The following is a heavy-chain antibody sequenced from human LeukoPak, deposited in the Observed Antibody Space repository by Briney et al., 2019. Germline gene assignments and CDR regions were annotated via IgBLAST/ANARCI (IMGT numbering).Heavy chain of an antibody. CDR1: GGSISGFF. Sequence: SETLSLSCTVSGGSISGFFWTWIRQSPGKGLEYIGYIYYGGTTDYNPTLKSRVSMSVDTSKNQFFLNLTSMTAADTAIYYCARVGYGSGSWGWFDPWGQGTLVTVSS. J-gene: IGHJ5*02. D-gene: IGHD3-10*01. V-gene: IGHV4-59*01. CDR2: IYYGGTT. CDR3: ARVGYGSGSWGWFDP.